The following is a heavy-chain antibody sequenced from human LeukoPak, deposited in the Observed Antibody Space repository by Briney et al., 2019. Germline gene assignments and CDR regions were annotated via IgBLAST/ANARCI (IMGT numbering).Heavy chain of an antibody. D-gene: IGHD3-3*01. Sequence: SETLSLTCTVSGGSISSSSYYWGWIRQPPGKGLEWIGEINHSGSTNYNPSLKSRVTISVDTSKNQFSLKLSSVTAADTAVYYCARLTGYDFWSGYFLLGYYYYYMDVWGKGTTVTVSS. J-gene: IGHJ6*03. CDR2: INHSGST. V-gene: IGHV4-39*07. CDR3: ARLTGYDFWSGYFLLGYYYYYMDV. CDR1: GGSISSSSYY.